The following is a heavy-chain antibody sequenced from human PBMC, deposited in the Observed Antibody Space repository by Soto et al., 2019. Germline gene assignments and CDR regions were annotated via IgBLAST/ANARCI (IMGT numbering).Heavy chain of an antibody. V-gene: IGHV6-1*01. CDR3: GRAHLGSDRNILEPFDP. J-gene: IGHJ5*02. CDR2: TYYRSKWYN. CDR1: GDSVSSNSAT. D-gene: IGHD1-1*01. Sequence: PSQTLSLTCAISGDSVSSNSATWNWIRQPPSRGLEWLGRTYYRSKWYNDYAISVKSRIRISPDTSKNQFSLQLTSVSPEDTAVYYCGRAHLGSDRNILEPFDPWGQGTLVTVSS.